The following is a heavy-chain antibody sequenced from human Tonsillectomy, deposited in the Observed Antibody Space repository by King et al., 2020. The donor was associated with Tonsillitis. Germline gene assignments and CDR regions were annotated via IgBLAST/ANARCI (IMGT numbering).Heavy chain of an antibody. CDR2: INPNSVGT. D-gene: IGHD6-25*01. CDR1: GYTFTGYY. V-gene: IGHV1-2*02. CDR3: ARGSGAFDH. Sequence: QLVQSGAEVKKPGASVKVSCKTSGYTFTGYYIHWVRQAPGQGLEWMGWINPNSVGTNFAQKFKGRVTMTGDTSISTAYLELSRLRSDDTAVYFCARGSGAFDHGGQGTLVTVSS. J-gene: IGHJ4*02.